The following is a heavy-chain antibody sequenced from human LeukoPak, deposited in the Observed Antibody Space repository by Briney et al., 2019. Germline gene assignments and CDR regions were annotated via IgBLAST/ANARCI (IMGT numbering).Heavy chain of an antibody. J-gene: IGHJ4*02. CDR1: GYSMSNYF. CDR2: IYASGST. V-gene: IGHV4-4*07. Sequence: PSETLSLTCSFSGYSMSNYFWSWIRQPAGKGVEWIGRIYASGSTHYNPALKSRVTLSVDTSKNQFSLNLSSVTAADTAVYYCARGRYDSSGFFDYWGQGTLVTVSS. D-gene: IGHD3-22*01. CDR3: ARGRYDSSGFFDY.